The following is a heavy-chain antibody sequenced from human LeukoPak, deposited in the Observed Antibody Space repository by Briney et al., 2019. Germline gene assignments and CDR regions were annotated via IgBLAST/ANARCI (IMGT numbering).Heavy chain of an antibody. Sequence: PGGSLRLSCTTSQFTFRNYEVNWVRQAPGKGLEWISFTGSSTIQYADSVTGRFTISRDNAKNSLYLQMNSLRVEDTAVYYCAPLYCSGGSCYSDAFDIWGQGTMVTVSS. CDR3: APLYCSGGSCYSDAFDI. D-gene: IGHD2-15*01. V-gene: IGHV3-48*03. CDR1: QFTFRNYE. J-gene: IGHJ3*02. CDR2: TGSSTI.